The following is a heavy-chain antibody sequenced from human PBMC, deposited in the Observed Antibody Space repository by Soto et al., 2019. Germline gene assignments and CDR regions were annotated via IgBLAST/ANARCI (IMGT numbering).Heavy chain of an antibody. CDR3: ARDKRDLRFLEWSYYFDY. V-gene: IGHV3-53*01. CDR2: IYTGGST. Sequence: PGGSLRLSCAASGFTVSSDYMSWVRQAPGKGLEWVSVIYTGGSTYYADSVKGRFTFSRDNSKNTLYLQMNSLRAEDTAVYYCARDKRDLRFLEWSYYFDYWGQGTLVTVSS. CDR1: GFTVSSDY. J-gene: IGHJ4*02. D-gene: IGHD3-3*01.